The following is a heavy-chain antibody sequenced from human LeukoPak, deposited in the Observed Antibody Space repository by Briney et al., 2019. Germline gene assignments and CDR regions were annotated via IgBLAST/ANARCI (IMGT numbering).Heavy chain of an antibody. Sequence: GGSLRLSCAASGFTFGSYATSWVRQAPGKGLEWVSAISGSGGSTYYADSVKGRFTISRDNSKNTLYLQMNSLRADDTAVYYCAKGRYYYDSSGYPYYFDYWGQGTLVTVSS. CDR1: GFTFGSYA. CDR3: AKGRYYYDSSGYPYYFDY. CDR2: ISGSGGST. V-gene: IGHV3-23*01. J-gene: IGHJ4*02. D-gene: IGHD3-22*01.